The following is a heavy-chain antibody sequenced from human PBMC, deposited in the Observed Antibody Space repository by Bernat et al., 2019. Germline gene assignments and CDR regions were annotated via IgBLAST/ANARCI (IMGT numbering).Heavy chain of an antibody. V-gene: IGHV3-72*01. Sequence: EVQLVESGRGLVQPGGSLRLSCGASGFTFSGHYMDWVRQAPGKGLAWVGRIRNKANSYITEYAASVKGRFIISRDDSKNSLYLQMNSLKTEDTAVYFCVRVALLGAYEGRPFDYWGQGTLVTVSS. J-gene: IGHJ4*02. CDR1: GFTFSGHY. D-gene: IGHD5-12*01. CDR2: IRNKANSYIT. CDR3: VRVALLGAYEGRPFDY.